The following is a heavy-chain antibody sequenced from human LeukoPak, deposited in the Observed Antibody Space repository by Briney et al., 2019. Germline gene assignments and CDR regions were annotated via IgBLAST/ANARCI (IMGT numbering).Heavy chain of an antibody. CDR3: ARDRIGQTGYFDY. D-gene: IGHD7-27*01. Sequence: PGRSLRLSCAASGFTFDDYAMHWVRQAPGKGLEWISSISWNSDNRAYADSVKGRFTISRDNSKNTLYLQMNSLRAEDTAVYYCARDRIGQTGYFDYWGQGTLVTVSS. J-gene: IGHJ4*02. CDR1: GFTFDDYA. CDR2: ISWNSDNR. V-gene: IGHV3-9*01.